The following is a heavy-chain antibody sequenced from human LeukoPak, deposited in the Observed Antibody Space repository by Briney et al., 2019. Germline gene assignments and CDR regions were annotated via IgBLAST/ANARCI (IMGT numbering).Heavy chain of an antibody. V-gene: IGHV3-21*01. CDR1: GFTFSSYA. Sequence: GGSLRLSCAASGFTFSSYAMSWVRQAPGKGLEWVSSISSSSSYIYYADSVKGRFTISRDNAKNSLYLQMNSLRAEDTAVYYCARIAEGIAVAGTRYYYYYMDVWGKGTTVTVSS. D-gene: IGHD6-19*01. CDR2: ISSSSSYI. J-gene: IGHJ6*03. CDR3: ARIAEGIAVAGTRYYYYYMDV.